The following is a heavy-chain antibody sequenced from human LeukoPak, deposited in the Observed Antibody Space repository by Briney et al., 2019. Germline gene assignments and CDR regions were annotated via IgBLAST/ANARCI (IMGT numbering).Heavy chain of an antibody. CDR2: VSGSGSST. D-gene: IGHD3-9*01. V-gene: IGHV3-23*01. Sequence: PGGSLRLSCAASGFTFSSYAMSWVRQAPGNGLEWVSVVSGSGSSTYYADSVKGRFTISRDNSKNTLYLQMNSLRAEDTAVYSCAKAQRTIRQYFYDGMDVWGQGATVTVSS. J-gene: IGHJ6*02. CDR3: AKAQRTIRQYFYDGMDV. CDR1: GFTFSSYA.